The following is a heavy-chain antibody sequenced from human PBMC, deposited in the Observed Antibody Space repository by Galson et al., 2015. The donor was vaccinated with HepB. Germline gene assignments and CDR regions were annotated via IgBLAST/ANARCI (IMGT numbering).Heavy chain of an antibody. CDR2: IIPMFSTA. D-gene: IGHD3-22*01. Sequence: SVKVSCKASGNTLTDFHMHWVRQAPGRGLECVGGIIPMFSTANYAQKFQGRVTITADESTITSYMELSSLTSEDTAVYYCARASYYYDSSDYYYHFWGQGTLVTVSS. CDR1: GNTLTDFH. V-gene: IGHV1-69*13. J-gene: IGHJ4*02. CDR3: ARASYYYDSSDYYYHF.